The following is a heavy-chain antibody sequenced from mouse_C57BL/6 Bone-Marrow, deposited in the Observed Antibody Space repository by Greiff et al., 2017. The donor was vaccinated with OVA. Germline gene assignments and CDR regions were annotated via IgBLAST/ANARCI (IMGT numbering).Heavy chain of an antibody. V-gene: IGHV1-52*01. J-gene: IGHJ3*01. CDR2: IDPSDSET. D-gene: IGHD2-3*01. CDR3: ARDGYWFAY. CDR1: GYTFTSYW. Sequence: QVQLQQPGAELVRPGSSVKLSCKASGYTFTSYWMPWVKQRPIHGLEWIGNIDPSDSETYYNQKFKGKATLTVDKSSSTAYMQLSSLTSEDSAVDYCARDGYWFAYWGQGTLVTVSA.